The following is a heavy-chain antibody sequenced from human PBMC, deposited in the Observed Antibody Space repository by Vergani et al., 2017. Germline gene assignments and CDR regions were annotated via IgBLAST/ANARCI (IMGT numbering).Heavy chain of an antibody. Sequence: QEQLVQSGSELKKPGASVKVSCKASGYSFNNYAIHWVRQAPGQGLEWMGWINPTTGNPTYDRAFTGRFVFSLDTSISTAYLQIGSLKAEDTAVYFCARAKRGRLAVGATDSWGQGTLLTVSS. CDR3: ARAKRGRLAVGATDS. V-gene: IGHV7-4-1*01. CDR1: GYSFNNYA. D-gene: IGHD6-19*01. J-gene: IGHJ4*02. CDR2: INPTTGNP.